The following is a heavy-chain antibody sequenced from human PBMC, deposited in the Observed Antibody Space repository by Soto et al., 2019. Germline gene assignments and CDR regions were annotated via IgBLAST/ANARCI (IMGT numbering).Heavy chain of an antibody. CDR2: INSDGSST. V-gene: IGHV3-74*01. CDR3: XXXXXXXXXXXX. CDR1: GFTFSSYW. J-gene: IGHJ2*01. Sequence: EVQLVESGGGLVQPGGSLRLSCAASGFTFSSYWMHWVRQAPGKGLVWVSRINSDGSSTSYADSVKGRFTISRDNAKNTLYLQMNSLRXXXXXXXXXXXXXXXXXXXXXXGRGTLVTVSP.